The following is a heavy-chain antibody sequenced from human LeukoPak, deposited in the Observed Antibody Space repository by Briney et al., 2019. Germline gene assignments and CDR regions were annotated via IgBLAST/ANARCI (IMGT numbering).Heavy chain of an antibody. Sequence: PGGSLRLSCAASGFIFSNYAMHWVRQAPGKGLEWVAVIWYDGTNKYYADSVKGRFTISRDNSKNTLYLQMNSLRAEDTAVYYCAKDTLDSSGYCFDYWGQGTLVTASS. CDR2: IWYDGTNK. CDR3: AKDTLDSSGYCFDY. CDR1: GFIFSNYA. V-gene: IGHV3-33*06. J-gene: IGHJ4*02. D-gene: IGHD3-22*01.